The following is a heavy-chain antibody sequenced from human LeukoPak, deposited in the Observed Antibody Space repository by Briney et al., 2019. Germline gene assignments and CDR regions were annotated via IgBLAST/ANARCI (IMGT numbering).Heavy chain of an antibody. CDR3: AREYSSGWYYFDY. V-gene: IGHV3-7*03. Sequence: GGSLRLSCAASGFIFSSYRMSWVRQAPGKGLEWVANIKGDGSEKYYVDSVKGRFTISRDNAKNSLYLQMNSLRAEDTAVYYCAREYSSGWYYFDYWGQGTLVTVSS. CDR1: GFIFSSYR. CDR2: IKGDGSEK. J-gene: IGHJ4*02. D-gene: IGHD6-19*01.